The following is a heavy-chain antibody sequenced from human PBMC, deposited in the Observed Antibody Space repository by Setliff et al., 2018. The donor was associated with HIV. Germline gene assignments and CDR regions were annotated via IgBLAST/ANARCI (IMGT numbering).Heavy chain of an antibody. Sequence: ASVKVSCKASGYSFARYGLSWVRQAPGQGLEWMGWISGFNGNTKYAQGFQDRVAMTTETATSTAYMEMRSLRSDDTAVYFCARVPYRSAWFSGGHDAFDIWGQGTMVT. J-gene: IGHJ3*02. CDR3: ARVPYRSAWFSGGHDAFDI. D-gene: IGHD6-19*01. CDR1: GYSFARYG. V-gene: IGHV1-18*01. CDR2: ISGFNGNT.